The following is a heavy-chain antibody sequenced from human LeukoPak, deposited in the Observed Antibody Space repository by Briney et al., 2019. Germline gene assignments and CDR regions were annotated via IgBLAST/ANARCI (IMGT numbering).Heavy chain of an antibody. J-gene: IGHJ4*02. Sequence: NTSETLSLTCTVSGGSISSSSYYRGWIRQPPGKGLEWIGSIYYSGSTYYNPSLKSRVTISVDTSKNQFSLKLSSVTAADTAVYYCARTGPAYSSGWYWGQGTLVTVSS. CDR2: IYYSGST. D-gene: IGHD6-19*01. CDR1: GGSISSSSYY. CDR3: ARTGPAYSSGWY. V-gene: IGHV4-39*01.